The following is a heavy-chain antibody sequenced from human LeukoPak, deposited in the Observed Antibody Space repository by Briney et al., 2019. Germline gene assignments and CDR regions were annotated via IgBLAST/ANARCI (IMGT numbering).Heavy chain of an antibody. CDR2: ISSSSSYI. V-gene: IGHV3-21*01. CDR1: GFTFSSYS. D-gene: IGHD6-19*01. CDR3: ARDLGSGWYPSVDY. Sequence: GGSLRLSCAASGFTFSSYSMNWVRQAPGKGLEWVSSISSSSSYIYYADSVKGRFTIARDNAKNTLYLQMNSLRAEDTAVYYCARDLGSGWYPSVDYWGQGTLVTVSS. J-gene: IGHJ4*02.